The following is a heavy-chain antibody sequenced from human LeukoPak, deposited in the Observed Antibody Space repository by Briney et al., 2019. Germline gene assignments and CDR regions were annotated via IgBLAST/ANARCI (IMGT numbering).Heavy chain of an antibody. D-gene: IGHD6-13*01. Sequence: SETLSLTCSVSDYSINSGYYWGWIRQPPGKGLEWIGSIYQSGHTYYNPSLKSRVTISVDTSKNQFSLELNSVIAADTAVYYCARLVYSSSWYGGNWFDPWGQGTLVTVSS. CDR3: ARLVYSSSWYGGNWFDP. CDR2: IYQSGHT. J-gene: IGHJ5*02. V-gene: IGHV4-38-2*02. CDR1: DYSINSGYY.